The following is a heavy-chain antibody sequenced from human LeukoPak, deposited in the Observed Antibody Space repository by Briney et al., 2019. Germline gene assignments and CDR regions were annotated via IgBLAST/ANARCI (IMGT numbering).Heavy chain of an antibody. CDR2: INHSGST. CDR3: ARVVWSGYLDY. Sequence: SETLSLTCAVYGGSFSGYYWSWIRQPPGKGLEWIGEINHSGSTNYNPSLKSRVTISVDTSKNQFSLKLSSVTAADTAVYYCARVVWSGYLDYWGQGTLVTVSS. V-gene: IGHV4-34*01. CDR1: GGSFSGYY. J-gene: IGHJ4*02. D-gene: IGHD3-3*01.